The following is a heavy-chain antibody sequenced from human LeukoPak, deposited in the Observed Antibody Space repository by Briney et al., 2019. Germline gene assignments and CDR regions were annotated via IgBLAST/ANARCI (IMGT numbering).Heavy chain of an antibody. D-gene: IGHD2-2*02. CDR1: GFTFSSYG. CDR3: AKDKRYCSSTSCYTAYYYYYYYMDV. J-gene: IGHJ6*03. V-gene: IGHV3-30*02. Sequence: GSLRLSCAASGFTFSSYGMHWVRQAPGKGLEWVAFTGYDGSNKYYADSVKGRFAISRDNSKNTLYLQMNSLRAEDTAVYYCAKDKRYCSSTSCYTAYYYYYYYMDVWGKGTTVTVSS. CDR2: TGYDGSNK.